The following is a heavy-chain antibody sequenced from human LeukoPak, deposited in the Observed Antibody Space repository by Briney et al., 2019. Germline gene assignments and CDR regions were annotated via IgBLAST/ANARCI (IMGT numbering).Heavy chain of an antibody. CDR1: GFTLRSYV. D-gene: IGHD2-21*02. CDR2: ISGSGDST. J-gene: IGHJ4*02. V-gene: IGHV3-23*01. CDR3: AKDRLLNCRGDCYIFDY. Sequence: GGSLRLSCVASGFTLRSYVMNWVRQTPGKGLEWVSSISGSGDSTFYADSVKGRFSISRDNSKNTLYLQVNGLRTEDTAVYYCAKDRLLNCRGDCYIFDYWGQGTVVTVPS.